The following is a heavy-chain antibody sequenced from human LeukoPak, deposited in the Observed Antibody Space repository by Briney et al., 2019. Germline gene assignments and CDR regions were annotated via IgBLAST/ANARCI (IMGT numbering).Heavy chain of an antibody. D-gene: IGHD5-24*01. J-gene: IGHJ4*02. CDR2: ISSSGSTI. CDR1: GFTFSDYY. V-gene: IGHV3-11*01. Sequence: GGSLRLSCAASGFTFSDYYMSWIRQAPGKGLEWVSYISSSGSTIYYADSVKGRFTISRDNAKNSLYLQMNSLRAEDTAVYYCARDSIDGYNPPDYWGQGTLVTVSS. CDR3: ARDSIDGYNPPDY.